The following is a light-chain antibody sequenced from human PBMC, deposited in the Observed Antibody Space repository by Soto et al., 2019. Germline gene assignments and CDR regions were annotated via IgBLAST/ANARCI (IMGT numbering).Light chain of an antibody. CDR2: GAS. V-gene: IGKV3-20*01. CDR3: QQYESSPPSYT. CDR1: QSLTSSY. Sequence: EIVLTQSPGTLSLSPGERATLSCRASQSLTSSYLAWYQQKPGQAPRLLIYGASSRATGIPDRFSGGGSGTDFTLTISRLEPEDFAVDYCQQYESSPPSYTFGQGTKLEIK. J-gene: IGKJ2*01.